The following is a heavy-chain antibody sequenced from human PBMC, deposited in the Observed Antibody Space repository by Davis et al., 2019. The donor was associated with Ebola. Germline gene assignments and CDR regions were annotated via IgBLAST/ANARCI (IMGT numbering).Heavy chain of an antibody. Sequence: TLSLTCTVSGGSISSYYWSWIRQPPGKALEWLALIYWNDDKRYSASLKSRLTITKDTSKNQVVLTMTNMDPVDTATYYCAHSLTIFGVVPGLSYYYGMDVWGQGTTVTVSS. CDR2: IYWNDDK. V-gene: IGHV2-5*01. J-gene: IGHJ6*02. CDR3: AHSLTIFGVVPGLSYYYGMDV. D-gene: IGHD3-3*01. CDR1: GGSISSYYW.